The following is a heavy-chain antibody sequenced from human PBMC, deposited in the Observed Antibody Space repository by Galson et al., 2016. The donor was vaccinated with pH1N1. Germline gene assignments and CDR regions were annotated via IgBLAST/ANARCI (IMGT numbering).Heavy chain of an antibody. CDR1: GGTFKTHT. D-gene: IGHD2-8*01. CDR2: INPAFGAP. Sequence: SVKVSCKASGGTFKTHTVSWVRQAPGQGLEWMGGINPAFGAPNYAQNFQGRVSITADASRSAAYMELSGLRSDDTAIYYCARGRYCNNRYCFMGIDSWGQGTLVTVSS. V-gene: IGHV1-69*13. J-gene: IGHJ4*02. CDR3: ARGRYCNNRYCFMGIDS.